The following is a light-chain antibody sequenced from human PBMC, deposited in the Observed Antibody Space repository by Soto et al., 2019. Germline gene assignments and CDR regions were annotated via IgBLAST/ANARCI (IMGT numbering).Light chain of an antibody. Sequence: QSALTQPPSASGSPGQSVTISCTGTSSDVGGYNYVSWYQQHPGKAPKLMIYEVSKRPSGVPDRFSGAKSGNTASLPVSGLQAEDEADYYCRSYAGSNNFVVFGGGTQLTVL. J-gene: IGLJ2*01. CDR3: RSYAGSNNFVV. CDR1: SSDVGGYNY. V-gene: IGLV2-8*01. CDR2: EVS.